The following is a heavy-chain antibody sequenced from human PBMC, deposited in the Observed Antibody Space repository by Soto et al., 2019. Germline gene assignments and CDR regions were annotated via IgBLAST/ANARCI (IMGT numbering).Heavy chain of an antibody. V-gene: IGHV4-59*01. J-gene: IGHJ4*02. D-gene: IGHD3-22*01. Sequence: QVQLQESGPGLVKPSETLSLTCTVSGGSISSYYWSWIRQPPGKGLEWIGYIYYSGSTNYNPSLKSRVTISVDTSKNQFALKLSSVTAADTAVYYCARVGLTMIVDGGQGTLVTVSS. CDR2: IYYSGST. CDR1: GGSISSYY. CDR3: ARVGLTMIVD.